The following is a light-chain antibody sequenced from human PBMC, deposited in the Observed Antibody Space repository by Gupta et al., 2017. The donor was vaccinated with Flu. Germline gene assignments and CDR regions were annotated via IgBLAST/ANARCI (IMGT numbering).Light chain of an antibody. V-gene: IGLV1-51*01. CDR1: SSNIGNNY. J-gene: IGLJ7*01. Sequence: QSVLTQPPSVSAAPGQKVTISCPGSSSNIGNNYSSWYQQHPGTTPKLLIHDNNTRPSGIPDRFSGSKSGTSATLGITGLQTGDEDDYYCGTWDSRLSAAVFGGGTQLTVL. CDR3: GTWDSRLSAAV. CDR2: DNN.